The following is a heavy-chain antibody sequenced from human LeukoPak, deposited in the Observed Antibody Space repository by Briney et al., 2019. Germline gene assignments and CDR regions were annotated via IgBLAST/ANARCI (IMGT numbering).Heavy chain of an antibody. D-gene: IGHD1-26*01. V-gene: IGHV3-48*02. Sequence: GGSLRLSCEASGFSFSTYSMNWVRQAPGKGLEWVSHITASGTAMFYADSVKGRFTISRDNAKNSLYLQMNSLRDEDTAVYYCASSGSYRFDYWGQGTLVTVSS. J-gene: IGHJ4*02. CDR1: GFSFSTYS. CDR3: ASSGSYRFDY. CDR2: ITASGTAM.